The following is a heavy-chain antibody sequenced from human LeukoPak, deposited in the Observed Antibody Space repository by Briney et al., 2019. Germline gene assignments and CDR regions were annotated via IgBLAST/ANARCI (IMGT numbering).Heavy chain of an antibody. J-gene: IGHJ4*02. CDR3: ARDGDYGEYYFDY. V-gene: IGHV4-59*01. CDR1: GGPISSYY. CDR2: IYYSGST. D-gene: IGHD4-17*01. Sequence: PSETLSLTCTVSGGPISSYYWSWIRQPPGKGLEWIGYIYYSGSTNYNPSLKSRVTISVDTSKNQFSLKLSSVTAADTAVYYCARDGDYGEYYFDYWGQGTLVTVSS.